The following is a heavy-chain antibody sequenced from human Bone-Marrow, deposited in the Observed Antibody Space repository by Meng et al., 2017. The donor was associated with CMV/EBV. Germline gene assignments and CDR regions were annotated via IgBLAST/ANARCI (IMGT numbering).Heavy chain of an antibody. J-gene: IGHJ6*02. D-gene: IGHD2/OR15-2a*01. CDR3: ARGQVQCSTINCHDYRFSGMDV. CDR2: INPSGGST. Sequence: ASVKVSCKASGYTFTSYYMHWVRQAPGQGLEWMGIINPSGGSTSYAQKFQGRVTMTRDTSTSTVYMELSSLRSEDTAVYYGARGQVQCSTINCHDYRFSGMDVWGQGTTVTVSS. CDR1: GYTFTSYY. V-gene: IGHV1-46*01.